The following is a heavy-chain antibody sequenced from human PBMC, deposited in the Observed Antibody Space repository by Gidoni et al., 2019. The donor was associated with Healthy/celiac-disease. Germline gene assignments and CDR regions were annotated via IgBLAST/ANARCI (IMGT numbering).Heavy chain of an antibody. Sequence: QVQLQESGPGLVKPSQTLSLTCTVSGGSISSGSYYWSWLRQPAGKGLEWIGRIYTSGSTNYNPSLKSRVTISVDTSKNQFSLKLSSVTAADTAVYYCARDRPPPRYCSGGSCSTRTYYYYGMDVWGQGTTVTVSS. D-gene: IGHD2-15*01. CDR1: GGSISSGSYY. CDR2: IYTSGST. CDR3: ARDRPPPRYCSGGSCSTRTYYYYGMDV. V-gene: IGHV4-61*02. J-gene: IGHJ6*02.